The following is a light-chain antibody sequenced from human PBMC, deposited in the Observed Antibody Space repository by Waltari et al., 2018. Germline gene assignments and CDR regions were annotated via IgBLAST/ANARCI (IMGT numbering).Light chain of an antibody. Sequence: QSALTQPASVSGSPGQSITISCTGTSGDVGGYNYVSGYQTHSGKAPKPMIYEVIKRPSGGSHRFSGSKSGNTASLTISGLQAEDEADYYCNSYTTSSTQVFGTGTKVTVL. CDR2: EVI. CDR1: SGDVGGYNY. V-gene: IGLV2-14*01. J-gene: IGLJ1*01. CDR3: NSYTTSSTQV.